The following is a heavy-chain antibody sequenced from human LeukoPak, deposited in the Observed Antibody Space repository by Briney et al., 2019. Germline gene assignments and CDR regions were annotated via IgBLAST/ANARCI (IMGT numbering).Heavy chain of an antibody. D-gene: IGHD3-3*01. Sequence: GGSLRLACAGSGFTFGNYWMHWVGQAPGKGLVCVSHINTDGSSTTYVDSVKGRFTISRDNAKTTMYLQMNSLRADDTAVYYCARIRAGWSGYNPDYWGQGTLVTVSS. CDR2: INTDGSST. V-gene: IGHV3-74*01. J-gene: IGHJ4*02. CDR1: GFTFGNYW. CDR3: ARIRAGWSGYNPDY.